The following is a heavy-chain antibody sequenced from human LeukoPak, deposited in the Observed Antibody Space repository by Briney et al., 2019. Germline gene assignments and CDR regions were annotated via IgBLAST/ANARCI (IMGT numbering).Heavy chain of an antibody. Sequence: GGSLRLSCAASGFTFSSYGMHWVRQAPGKGLEWVAVISYDGSNKYYADSVKGRFTISRDSAKNSLYLQMNSLRAEDTAVYYCARIRASMVRGVMDYWGQGTLVTVSS. CDR1: GFTFSSYG. CDR3: ARIRASMVRGVMDY. V-gene: IGHV3-30*03. D-gene: IGHD3-10*01. J-gene: IGHJ4*02. CDR2: ISYDGSNK.